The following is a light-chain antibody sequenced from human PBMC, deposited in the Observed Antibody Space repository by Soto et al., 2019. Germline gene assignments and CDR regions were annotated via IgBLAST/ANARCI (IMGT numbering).Light chain of an antibody. Sequence: EVVMTQSPASLSASPGERVTLSFRASQNIRSSLAWYQQRPGQAPRLLIYDASIRATGIPPRFSGGGSGTEFTVTISSLQSEDFAIYYCHQYDIWPPYTFGQGTKVDIK. J-gene: IGKJ2*01. CDR2: DAS. V-gene: IGKV3-15*01. CDR3: HQYDIWPPYT. CDR1: QNIRSS.